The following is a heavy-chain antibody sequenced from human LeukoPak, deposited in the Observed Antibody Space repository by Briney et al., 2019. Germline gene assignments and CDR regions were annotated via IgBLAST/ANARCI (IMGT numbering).Heavy chain of an antibody. CDR3: ARGRYSSAFAFLDY. J-gene: IGHJ4*02. CDR2: IDSSGSTI. Sequence: GGSLRLSCAASGFTFSSYGMNWVRQAPGKGLEWASYIDSSGSTIYNADSVKGRFTISRDNAKNSLYLQMNSLRAEDTAVYYCARGRYSSAFAFLDYWGPGTLVTISS. D-gene: IGHD5-18*01. CDR1: GFTFSSYG. V-gene: IGHV3-48*03.